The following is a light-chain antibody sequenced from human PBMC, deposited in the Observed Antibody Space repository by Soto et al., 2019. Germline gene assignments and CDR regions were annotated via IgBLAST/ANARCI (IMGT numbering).Light chain of an antibody. J-gene: IGKJ1*01. Sequence: DIPMTQPPSSLSASVGDRVTITCRASQSISSYLNWYQQKPGKAPKLLIYAASSLQSGVPSRFSGSGSGTDFTLTISSLQPGDFATYYCQQSYSSPRTFGQGTKVEIK. CDR1: QSISSY. CDR2: AAS. V-gene: IGKV1-39*01. CDR3: QQSYSSPRT.